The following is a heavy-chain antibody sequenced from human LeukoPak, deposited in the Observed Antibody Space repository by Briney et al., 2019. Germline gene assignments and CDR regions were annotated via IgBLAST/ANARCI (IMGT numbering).Heavy chain of an antibody. CDR1: GLSLSSNN. CDR2: ISAGSGTV. CDR3: TRDLGLRRMI. V-gene: IGHV3-48*04. J-gene: IGHJ2*01. Sequence: GGSLRLSCAASGLSLSSNNMHWVRQTPGGGLEWLSYISAGSGTVFSADSVEGRFSISRDNARESLFLQMSSLRVEDTGVCYCTRDLGLRRMIWGHGTLVIVSS.